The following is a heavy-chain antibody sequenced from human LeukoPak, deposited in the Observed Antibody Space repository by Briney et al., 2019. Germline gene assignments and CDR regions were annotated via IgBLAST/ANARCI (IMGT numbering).Heavy chain of an antibody. CDR3: ARVDGGMYDSSGYFDY. J-gene: IGHJ4*02. CDR2: INSDGSST. D-gene: IGHD3-22*01. V-gene: IGHV3-74*01. CDR1: GLTFSRYW. Sequence: PGGSLRLSCAASGLTFSRYWMHWVRQAPGKGLVWVSRINSDGSSTTYADSVKGRFTISRDNAKNTLYLQMNSLRVEDTAVYYCARVDGGMYDSSGYFDYWGQGTLVTVSS.